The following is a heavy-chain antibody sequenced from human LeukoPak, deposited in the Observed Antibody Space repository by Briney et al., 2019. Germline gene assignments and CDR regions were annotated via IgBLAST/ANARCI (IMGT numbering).Heavy chain of an antibody. V-gene: IGHV3-23*01. CDR3: TKRLSLRFDAFDI. CDR1: GFALSNFA. D-gene: IGHD3-3*01. CDR2: ISDIGPNT. J-gene: IGHJ3*02. Sequence: GGSLRLSCAASGFALSNFAMTWVRQAPGKGLEWVSSISDIGPNTYYAASVKGRFTISRDTSKNTLYLQVNSLRAEDTAVYYCTKRLSLRFDAFDIWGPGTMVTVSS.